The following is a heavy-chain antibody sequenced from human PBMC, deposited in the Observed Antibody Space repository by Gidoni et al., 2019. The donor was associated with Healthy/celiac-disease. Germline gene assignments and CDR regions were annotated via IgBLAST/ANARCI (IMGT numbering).Heavy chain of an antibody. J-gene: IGHJ4*02. D-gene: IGHD2-21*01. CDR1: GFTFGDYA. Sequence: EVQLVESGGGLVKPGRSLRLSCTASGFTFGDYAMSWFRQAPGKGLEWVGFIRSKAYGGTTEYAASVKGRFTISRDDSKSIAYLQMNSLKTEDTAVYYCTRVRESWELWHDRTDYWGQGTLVTVSS. CDR3: TRVRESWELWHDRTDY. V-gene: IGHV3-49*05. CDR2: IRSKAYGGTT.